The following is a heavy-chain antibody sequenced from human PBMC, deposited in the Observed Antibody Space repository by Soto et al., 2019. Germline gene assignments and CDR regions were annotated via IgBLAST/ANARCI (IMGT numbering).Heavy chain of an antibody. D-gene: IGHD6-13*01. V-gene: IGHV3-20*04. CDR2: INWNGGST. CDR1: GFTFDDYG. Sequence: PGGSLRLSCAASGFTFDDYGMSWVRQAPGKGLEWVSGINWNGGSTGYADSVKGRFTISRDNAKNSLYLQMNSLRAEDTALYYCARVLPIAAAGPYYYGMDVSGQGTTVTRLL. J-gene: IGHJ6*02. CDR3: ARVLPIAAAGPYYYGMDV.